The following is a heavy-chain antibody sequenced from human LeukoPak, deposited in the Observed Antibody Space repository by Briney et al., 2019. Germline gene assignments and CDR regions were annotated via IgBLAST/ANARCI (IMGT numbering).Heavy chain of an antibody. J-gene: IGHJ3*02. CDR1: GFTFTTYT. CDR2: ISSSGSYI. D-gene: IGHD2-21*01. Sequence: PGGSLRLSCAASGFTFTTYTMNWVRQPPGKGREWVSDISSSGSYIDYADSVKGRFTISRENAKNSLFLQMSSLRVEDTAVYYCARSLIADGAFDIWGQGTMVTVSS. V-gene: IGHV3-21*01. CDR3: ARSLIADGAFDI.